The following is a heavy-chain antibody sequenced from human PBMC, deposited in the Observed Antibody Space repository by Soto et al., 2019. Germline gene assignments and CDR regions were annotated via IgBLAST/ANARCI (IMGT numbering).Heavy chain of an antibody. J-gene: IGHJ3*02. CDR3: ASSGYSSGHDAFDI. D-gene: IGHD6-19*01. CDR1: RYTFTSYG. CDR2: ISAYNGNA. Sequence: GASVKFSCNAARYTFTSYGISWVRQAPGQGLECMVWISAYNGNANYXXKLQVRVXXTTDASTSTPXMELRXLRSDETAGXYCASSGYSSGHDAFDIWGQGTMVTVS. V-gene: IGHV1-18*01.